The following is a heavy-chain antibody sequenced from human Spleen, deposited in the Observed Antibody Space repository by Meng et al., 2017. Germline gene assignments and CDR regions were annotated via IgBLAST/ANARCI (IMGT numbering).Heavy chain of an antibody. V-gene: IGHV1-18*01. CDR2: FVSNADT. CDR1: DYTSASYG. CDR3: ARGTPGRSYSDY. J-gene: IGHJ4*02. Sequence: QAQPLQSGAEVKKPGASVWGSCKASDYTSASYGISWFRQAPGQGLEWMGWFVSNADTYPAQKFQGRVTMTRDTHTSTDFMELRSLRFDDTAVYYCARGTPGRSYSDYWGQGTLVTVSS. D-gene: IGHD3-10*01.